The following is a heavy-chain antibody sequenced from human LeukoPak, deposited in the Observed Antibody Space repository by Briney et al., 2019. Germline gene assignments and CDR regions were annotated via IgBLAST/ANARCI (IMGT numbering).Heavy chain of an antibody. D-gene: IGHD3-10*01. CDR1: GGSFGGYY. J-gene: IGHJ6*03. CDR3: ARRGITMVRGVSYYYYYYMDV. CDR2: INHSGST. Sequence: PSETLSLTCAVYGGSFGGYYWSWIRQPPGKGLEWIGEINHSGSTNYNPSLKSRVTISVDTSKNQFSLKLSSVTAADTAVYYCARRGITMVRGVSYYYYYYMDVWGKGTTVTVSS. V-gene: IGHV4-34*01.